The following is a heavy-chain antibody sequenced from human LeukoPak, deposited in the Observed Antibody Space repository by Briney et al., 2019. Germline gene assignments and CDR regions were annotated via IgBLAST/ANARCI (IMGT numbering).Heavy chain of an antibody. CDR1: GYTLTELS. D-gene: IGHD6-6*01. CDR2: FDPEDGET. Sequence: ASVKVSCKVSGYTLTELSMHWVRQAPGKGLEWMGGFDPEDGETIYAQKFQGRVTMTEDTSTDTAYMELSSLRSEDTAVYYCATGVSRPWESSSSSSGYYFDYWGQGTLVTVSS. J-gene: IGHJ4*02. CDR3: ATGVSRPWESSSSSSGYYFDY. V-gene: IGHV1-24*01.